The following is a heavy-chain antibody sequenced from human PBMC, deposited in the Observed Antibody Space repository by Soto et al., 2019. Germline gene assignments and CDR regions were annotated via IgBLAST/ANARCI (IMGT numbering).Heavy chain of an antibody. Sequence: QVQLVQSGAEVKKPGASVKVSCKASGYTFTNFGISWVRQAPGQGLEWMGWISAHHGNTNYAQNSQGTATTTTDTSTSTAYMELRSLRSDDTAVYYSARGGTPIDYWGQGTLVTVSS. CDR1: GYTFTNFG. CDR3: ARGGTPIDY. CDR2: ISAHHGNT. V-gene: IGHV1-18*01. D-gene: IGHD2-15*01. J-gene: IGHJ4*02.